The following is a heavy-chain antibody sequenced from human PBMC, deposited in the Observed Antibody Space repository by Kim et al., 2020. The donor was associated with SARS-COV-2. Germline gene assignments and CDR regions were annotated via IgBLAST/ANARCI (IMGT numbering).Heavy chain of an antibody. D-gene: IGHD2-2*01. CDR3: ARGRQSAVPAALFDP. J-gene: IGHJ5*02. Sequence: PSLKSRVTISVDTSKNQFSLKLSSVTAADTAVYYCARGRQSAVPAALFDPWGQGTLVTVSS. V-gene: IGHV4-59*09.